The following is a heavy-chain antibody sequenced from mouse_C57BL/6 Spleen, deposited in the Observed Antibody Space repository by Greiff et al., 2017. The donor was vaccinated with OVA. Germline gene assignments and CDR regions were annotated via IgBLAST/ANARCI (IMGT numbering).Heavy chain of an antibody. Sequence: EVQRVESGPGMVKPSQSLSLTCTVTGYSITSGYDWHWIRHFPGNKLEWMGYISYSGSTNYNPSLKSRISITHDTSKNHFFLKLNSVTTEDTATYYCARDDTTVDWYFDVWGTGTTVTVSS. D-gene: IGHD1-1*01. V-gene: IGHV3-1*01. CDR1: GYSITSGYD. CDR3: ARDDTTVDWYFDV. J-gene: IGHJ1*03. CDR2: ISYSGST.